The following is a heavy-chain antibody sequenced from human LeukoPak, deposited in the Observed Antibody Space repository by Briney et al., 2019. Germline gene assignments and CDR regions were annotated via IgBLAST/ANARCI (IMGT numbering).Heavy chain of an antibody. J-gene: IGHJ3*02. D-gene: IGHD3-9*01. CDR3: TRGSHYDILIGYYRGYAFDI. CDR2: TYYRSKWYN. CDR1: GDSVSSNSAA. V-gene: IGHV6-1*01. Sequence: SQTLSLTCAISGDSVSSNSAAWNWIRQSPSRGLEWLGRTYYRSKWYNDYAVSVKSRITINPDTSKNQFSLQLNSVTPEDTAVYYCTRGSHYDILIGYYRGYAFDIWGQGTMVTVSS.